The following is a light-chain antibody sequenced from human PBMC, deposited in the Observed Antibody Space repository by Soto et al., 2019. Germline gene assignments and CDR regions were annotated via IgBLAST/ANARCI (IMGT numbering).Light chain of an antibody. CDR1: SSNIGSNT. CDR2: SNN. CDR3: AAWDDSLNGPLYV. Sequence: QSALTQPPSASGTPGQRVTISCSGSSSNIGSNTVNWYQQLPGTAPKLLIYSNNQRPSGVPDRFSGSKSGTSASLAISGLQSEDEADYYCAAWDDSLNGPLYVFGTGTKSPS. V-gene: IGLV1-44*01. J-gene: IGLJ1*01.